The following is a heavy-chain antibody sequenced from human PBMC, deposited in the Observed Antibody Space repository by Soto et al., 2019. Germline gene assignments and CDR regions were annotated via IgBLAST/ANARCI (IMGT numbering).Heavy chain of an antibody. CDR1: GFTFNNAW. D-gene: IGHD2-2*01. CDR3: TTEFSSYRNYYFDY. J-gene: IGHJ4*02. Sequence: GGSLRLSCAASGFTFNNAWMIWFRQAPGKGLEWVGRIKSKLDGGTTDYAAPVKGRVTISRDDSKNTLYLQMNSLKTEDTAVYYCTTEFSSYRNYYFDYWGQGTLVTV. CDR2: IKSKLDGGTT. V-gene: IGHV3-15*01.